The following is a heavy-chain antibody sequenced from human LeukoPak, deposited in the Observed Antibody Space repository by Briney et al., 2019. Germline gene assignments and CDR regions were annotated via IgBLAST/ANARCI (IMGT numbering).Heavy chain of an antibody. CDR1: GYSFTSYR. V-gene: IGHV5-51*01. CDR2: IYPGDSDT. Sequence: GESLQISCKGSGYSFTSYRIGWVRQLPGKGLEWMGIIYPGDSDTRYSPSFQGQVTISADKSISTAYLQWSSLKASDTAMYYCARIPTPAAMVDYWGQGTLVTVSS. J-gene: IGHJ4*02. CDR3: ARIPTPAAMVDY. D-gene: IGHD2-2*01.